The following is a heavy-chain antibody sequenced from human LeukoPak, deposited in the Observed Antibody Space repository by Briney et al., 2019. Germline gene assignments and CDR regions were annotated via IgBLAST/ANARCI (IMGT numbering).Heavy chain of an antibody. J-gene: IGHJ1*01. CDR3: AQGGYSSSWYLSFHH. Sequence: GRSLRLSCAASGFTFSNYGMHWVRQAPGKGLEWVAVISYDGSDKYYGDPVKGRFTISRDNSKNTLYLQMNSLTSEDTAVYYCAQGGYSSSWYLSFHHWGQGTLVTVSS. D-gene: IGHD6-13*01. CDR2: ISYDGSDK. V-gene: IGHV3-30*18. CDR1: GFTFSNYG.